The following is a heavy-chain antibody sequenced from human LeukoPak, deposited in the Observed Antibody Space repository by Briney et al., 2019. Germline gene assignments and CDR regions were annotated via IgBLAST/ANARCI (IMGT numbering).Heavy chain of an antibody. V-gene: IGHV4-59*01. D-gene: IGHD2/OR15-2a*01. CDR1: GDSFTQYY. Sequence: PSETLSLTCSVSGDSFTQYYWGWIRQPPGKGLEWIGCIHHNGNTNYNPSLKSRVTISIDRSKNHFSLKLSSVTAADTAVYYCARGEWTFGPWGQGTLVTVSS. CDR3: ARGEWTFGP. CDR2: IHHNGNT. J-gene: IGHJ5*02.